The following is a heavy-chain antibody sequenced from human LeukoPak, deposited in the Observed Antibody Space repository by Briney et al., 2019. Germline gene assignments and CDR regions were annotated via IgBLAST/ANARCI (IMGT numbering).Heavy chain of an antibody. Sequence: ASVKVSCKASGYTFTTYAMHWVRQAPGQRLEWMGWINAGNGNTKYSQKFQGRVTITRDTSASTAYMELNSLRSEDTAVYYCASHSPFGSSSRPVWYYYYMDVWGKGTTVTVSS. CDR2: INAGNGNT. CDR1: GYTFTTYA. CDR3: ASHSPFGSSSRPVWYYYYMDV. V-gene: IGHV1-3*01. J-gene: IGHJ6*03. D-gene: IGHD6-6*01.